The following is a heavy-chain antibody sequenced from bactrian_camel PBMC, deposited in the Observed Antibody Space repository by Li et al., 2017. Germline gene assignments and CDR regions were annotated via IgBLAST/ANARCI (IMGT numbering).Heavy chain of an antibody. V-gene: IGHV3S6*01. J-gene: IGHJ4*01. CDR2: IYVGGFLT. CDR3: AADFLQYCDGGRLAY. CDR1: GYTYSRLC. Sequence: HVQLAESGGGSVPAGESLRLSCVASGYTYSRLCMGWFRQTPEKGREGVAGIYVGGFLTSYADSAKGRFTISKDNGADGVNILYLQMNTLKPEDTAMYYCAADFLQYCDGGRLAYWGQGTQVTVS. D-gene: IGHD1*01.